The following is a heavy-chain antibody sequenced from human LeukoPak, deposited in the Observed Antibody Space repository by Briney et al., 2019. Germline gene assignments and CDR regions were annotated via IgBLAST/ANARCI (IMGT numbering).Heavy chain of an antibody. J-gene: IGHJ4*02. Sequence: GGSLRLSCAASGFTFSSYAMHWVRQAPGKGLEWVAVISYDGSNKYYADSVKGRFTISRDNSKNTLYLQMNSLRAEDTAVYYCARDGGGYDSRFDYWGQGTLVTVSS. D-gene: IGHD5-12*01. CDR2: ISYDGSNK. CDR3: ARDGGGYDSRFDY. CDR1: GFTFSSYA. V-gene: IGHV3-30*14.